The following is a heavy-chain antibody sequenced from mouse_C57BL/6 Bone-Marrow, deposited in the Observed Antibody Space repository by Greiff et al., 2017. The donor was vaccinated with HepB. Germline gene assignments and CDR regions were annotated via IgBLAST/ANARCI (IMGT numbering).Heavy chain of an antibody. Sequence: EVQLQQPGAELVRPGTSVKLSCKASGYTFTSYWMHWVKQRPEQGLEWIGWIDPENGDTEYASKFQGKATITADTSSNTAYLQLSSLTSEDTAVYYCTTPLVTPYWYFDVWGTGTTVTVSS. V-gene: IGHV14-4*01. D-gene: IGHD2-1*01. J-gene: IGHJ1*03. CDR2: IDPENGDT. CDR1: GYTFTSYW. CDR3: TTPLVTPYWYFDV.